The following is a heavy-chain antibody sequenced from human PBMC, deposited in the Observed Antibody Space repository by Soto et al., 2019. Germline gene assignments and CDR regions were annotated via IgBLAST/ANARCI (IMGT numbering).Heavy chain of an antibody. D-gene: IGHD4-17*01. CDR2: IYYSGNT. Sequence: PSETLSLTCTVSGGSVNSYYWSWIRQPPGKGLEWIGYIYYSGNTNYNPSLNSRVTISVDTSKNQFSLKLSSVTAADTAVYYCARGGPTVTTYSSLDCWGQGALVTVSS. CDR3: ARGGPTVTTYSSLDC. V-gene: IGHV4-59*02. J-gene: IGHJ4*02. CDR1: GGSVNSYY.